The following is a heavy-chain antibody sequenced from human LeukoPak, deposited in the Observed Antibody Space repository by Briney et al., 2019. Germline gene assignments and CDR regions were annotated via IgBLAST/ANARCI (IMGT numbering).Heavy chain of an antibody. J-gene: IGHJ6*03. CDR3: AGGYSYGSTYYYMDV. CDR1: GGSFSGYY. D-gene: IGHD5-18*01. V-gene: IGHV4-34*01. Sequence: SETLSLTCAVYGGSFSGYYWSWIRQPPGKGLEWIGEINRSGSTNSNPSLKSRVTISADTSKNQFSLKLSSLTAADTAVYYCAGGYSYGSTYYYMDVWGKGTTVTISS. CDR2: INRSGST.